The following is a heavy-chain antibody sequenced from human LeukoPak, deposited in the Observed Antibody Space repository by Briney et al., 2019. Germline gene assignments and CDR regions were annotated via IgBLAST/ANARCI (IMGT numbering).Heavy chain of an antibody. Sequence: GGSLRLSCAASGFTVSSNYMSWVRQAPGKGLEWVSVIYSGGSTYYADSVKGRFTISRDNSKNTLYLQMNSLRAKDTAVYYCARGGLWFGELLGPFDYWGQGTLVTVSS. CDR3: ARGGLWFGELLGPFDY. J-gene: IGHJ4*02. CDR2: IYSGGST. CDR1: GFTVSSNY. V-gene: IGHV3-66*02. D-gene: IGHD3-10*01.